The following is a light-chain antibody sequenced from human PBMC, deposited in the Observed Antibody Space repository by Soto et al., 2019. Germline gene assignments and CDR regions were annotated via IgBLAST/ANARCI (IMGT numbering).Light chain of an antibody. V-gene: IGKV3-20*01. CDR1: QSVGSSY. Sequence: EIVLTQSPGTLSLSPGERATLSCRASQSVGSSYLAWYQQKPGQAPRLLIYGASSRATGIPDRFSGSGSGTDFTLTINRLEPEDFAVYYCQQYGSSPLTFGGGTKVDIK. CDR3: QQYGSSPLT. J-gene: IGKJ4*01. CDR2: GAS.